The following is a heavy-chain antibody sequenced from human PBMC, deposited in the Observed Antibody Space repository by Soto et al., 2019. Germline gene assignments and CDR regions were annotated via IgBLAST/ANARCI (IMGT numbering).Heavy chain of an antibody. Sequence: PGGSLRLSCAASGFTFSIYGMDWVRQAPGKGLEWVAVISYDGSNKYYADSVKGRFTISRDNSKNTLYLQMNSLRAEDTAVYYCAKDRRGSYPDAFDIWGQGTMVTVSS. V-gene: IGHV3-30*18. CDR1: GFTFSIYG. J-gene: IGHJ3*02. D-gene: IGHD1-26*01. CDR2: ISYDGSNK. CDR3: AKDRRGSYPDAFDI.